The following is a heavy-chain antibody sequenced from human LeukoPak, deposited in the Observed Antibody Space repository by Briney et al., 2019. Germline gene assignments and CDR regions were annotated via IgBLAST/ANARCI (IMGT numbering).Heavy chain of an antibody. D-gene: IGHD1-26*01. CDR3: ARVDSGSYKFDY. Sequence: SETLSLTCTVSGGSISSYYWSWIRQPPGKGLEWIGYIYYSGSTNYSPSLKSRVTISVDTSKNQFSLKLSSVTAADTAVYYCARVDSGSYKFDYWGQGTLVTVSS. V-gene: IGHV4-59*01. CDR2: IYYSGST. J-gene: IGHJ4*02. CDR1: GGSISSYY.